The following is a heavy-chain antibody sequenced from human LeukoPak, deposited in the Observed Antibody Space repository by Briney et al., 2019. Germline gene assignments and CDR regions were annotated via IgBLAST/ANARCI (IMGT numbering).Heavy chain of an antibody. CDR3: AREQQLATEGFDP. V-gene: IGHV1-69*13. CDR2: IIPIFGTA. J-gene: IGHJ5*02. D-gene: IGHD6-13*01. CDR1: GGTFSSYA. Sequence: SVKVSCKASGGTFSSYAISWVRQAPGRGLEWMGGIIPIFGTANYAQKFQGRVTITADESTSTAYMELSSLRSEDTAVYYCAREQQLATEGFDPWGQGTLVTVSS.